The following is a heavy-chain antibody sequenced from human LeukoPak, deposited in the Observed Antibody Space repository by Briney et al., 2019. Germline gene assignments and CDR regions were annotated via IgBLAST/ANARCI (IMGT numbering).Heavy chain of an antibody. D-gene: IGHD1-26*01. CDR2: ISGSGGST. CDR3: ALCTAEWGNYYYAMDV. Sequence: PGGSLRLSCAASGFTFTSYAMSWVRQAPGKGLEWVSAISGSGGSTYYADSVKGRFTISRDNSENTLYLQMNSLRAEDTAVYYCALCTAEWGNYYYAMDVWGQGTTVTVSS. V-gene: IGHV3-23*01. CDR1: GFTFTSYA. J-gene: IGHJ6*02.